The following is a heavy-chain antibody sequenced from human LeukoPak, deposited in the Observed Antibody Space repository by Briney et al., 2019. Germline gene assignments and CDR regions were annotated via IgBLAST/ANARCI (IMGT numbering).Heavy chain of an antibody. D-gene: IGHD4/OR15-4a*01. Sequence: GGSLRLSCSASGFTFNSYPVHWVRQAPGEGLEYVSGISRNRGSTYYADSVKGRFTISRDNSKNTLYLQMSSLRAEDTAVYYCVKESGFMVAPNSAFDIWGQGTMVTVSS. J-gene: IGHJ3*02. CDR3: VKESGFMVAPNSAFDI. CDR1: GFTFNSYP. CDR2: ISRNRGST. V-gene: IGHV3-64D*06.